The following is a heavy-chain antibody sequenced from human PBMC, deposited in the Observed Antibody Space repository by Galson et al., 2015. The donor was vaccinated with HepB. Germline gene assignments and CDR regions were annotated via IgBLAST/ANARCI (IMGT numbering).Heavy chain of an antibody. V-gene: IGHV4-34*01. D-gene: IGHD2-15*01. CDR2: INHSGST. J-gene: IGHJ4*02. Sequence: PGKGLEWIGEINHSGSTNYNPSLKSRVTISVDTSKNQFPLKLSSVTAADTAVYYCARANFKGGSYYSFYHYFDYWGQGTLVTVSS. CDR3: ARANFKGGSYYSFYHYFDY.